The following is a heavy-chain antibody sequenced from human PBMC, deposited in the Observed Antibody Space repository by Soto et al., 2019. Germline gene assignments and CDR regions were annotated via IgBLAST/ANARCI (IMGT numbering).Heavy chain of an antibody. D-gene: IGHD6-19*01. CDR1: EFTVNSKH. Sequence: PGGSLKLSCAVSEFTVNSKHMSWVRQAPGKGLEWVSVIYNGGTRYYADSVKGRFIISSDNSKNTVYLQMNSLRVEDTAIYYCATSPANRGWYSYFDYWGQGT. J-gene: IGHJ4*02. CDR2: IYNGGTR. CDR3: ATSPANRGWYSYFDY. V-gene: IGHV3-66*01.